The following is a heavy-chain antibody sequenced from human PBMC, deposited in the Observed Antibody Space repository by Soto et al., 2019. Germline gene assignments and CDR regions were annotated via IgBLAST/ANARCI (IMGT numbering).Heavy chain of an antibody. Sequence: GGSLRLSCAASGFTLSGSPIHWVRQASGKGLDGGSTHYAESVKGRFTISRDNGRNSLSLQMDSLRVEDTAVYYCVRDHSGLKDFDYWGQGTLVTVSS. CDR1: GFTLSGSP. CDR3: VRDHSGLKDFDY. CDR2: GGST. V-gene: IGHV3-48*01. J-gene: IGHJ4*02. D-gene: IGHD1-1*01.